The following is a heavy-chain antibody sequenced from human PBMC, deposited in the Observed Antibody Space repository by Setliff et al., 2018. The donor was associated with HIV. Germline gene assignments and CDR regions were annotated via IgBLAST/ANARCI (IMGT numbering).Heavy chain of an antibody. CDR1: GYTFTSYY. V-gene: IGHV1-46*01. CDR2: INPRGGST. CDR3: ARTLPQYTNLFDY. D-gene: IGHD5-18*01. J-gene: IGHJ4*02. Sequence: ASVKVSCKASGYTFTSYYMHWVRQAPGQGLEWMGIINPRGGSTTYAQKFQGRVTMTRDTSISTAYMELSRLRSDDTAVYYCARTLPQYTNLFDYWGQGTLVTVSS.